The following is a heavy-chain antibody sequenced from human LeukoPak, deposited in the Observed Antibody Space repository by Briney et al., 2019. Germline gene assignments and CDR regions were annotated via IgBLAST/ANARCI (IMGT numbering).Heavy chain of an antibody. Sequence: PVKVSCKASGGTFSSYAISWVRQAPGQGLEWMGGIIPIFGTANYAQKFQGRVTITADESTSTAYMELSSLRSEDTAVYYCAIYDSDFWSGYYEYWGQGTLVTVSS. CDR3: AIYDSDFWSGYYEY. V-gene: IGHV1-69*13. J-gene: IGHJ4*02. CDR1: GGTFSSYA. D-gene: IGHD3-3*01. CDR2: IIPIFGTA.